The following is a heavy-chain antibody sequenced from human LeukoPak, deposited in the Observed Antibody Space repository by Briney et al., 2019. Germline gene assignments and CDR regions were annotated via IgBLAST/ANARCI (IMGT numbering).Heavy chain of an antibody. V-gene: IGHV3-53*01. D-gene: IGHD6-6*01. CDR2: IYSAGTT. CDR3: ARGCPKSIAARPYWFDP. CDR1: GFTVSSNY. J-gene: IGHJ5*02. Sequence: GGSLRLSCAASGFTVSSNYMSWVRQAPGKGLEWVSGIYSAGTTYYADFVKGRFTISRDSSKNTLFLQMNNLRAEDTAVYYCARGCPKSIAARPYWFDPWGQGTLVTVSS.